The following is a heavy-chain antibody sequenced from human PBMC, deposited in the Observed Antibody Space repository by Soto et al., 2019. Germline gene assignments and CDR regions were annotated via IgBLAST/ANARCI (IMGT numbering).Heavy chain of an antibody. CDR1: GYTLTELS. CDR2: FDPEDGET. V-gene: IGHV1-24*01. CDR3: ATEXGSAAAGDPYYYYGMDV. Sequence: ASVKVSCKVSGYTLTELSMHWVRQAPGKGLEWMGGFDPEDGETIYAQKFQGRVTMTEDTSTDTAYMELSSLRSEDTAVYYCATEXGSAAAGDPYYYYGMDVWGQGTTVTVSS. D-gene: IGHD6-13*01. J-gene: IGHJ6*02.